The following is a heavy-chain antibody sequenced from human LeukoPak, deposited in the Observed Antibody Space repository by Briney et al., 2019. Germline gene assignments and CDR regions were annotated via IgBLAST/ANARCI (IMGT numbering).Heavy chain of an antibody. CDR1: GFTFSTYN. V-gene: IGHV3-21*01. Sequence: PGGSLRLSCAASGFTFSTYNMNWVRHAPGKGLEWVSFISSSGSYIYYADSVKGRFTISRDNAKNSLYVQMNSLRAEDTAAYYCARDRGGSAPYYFDYWGQGTLVTVSS. D-gene: IGHD2-15*01. J-gene: IGHJ4*02. CDR3: ARDRGGSAPYYFDY. CDR2: ISSSGSYI.